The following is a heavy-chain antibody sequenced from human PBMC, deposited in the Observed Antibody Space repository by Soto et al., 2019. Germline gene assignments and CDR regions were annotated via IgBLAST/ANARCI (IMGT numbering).Heavy chain of an antibody. CDR2: IYYSGST. CDR1: GGSVSSGSYY. J-gene: IGHJ4*02. CDR3: AREVVFLQNYYFDY. V-gene: IGHV4-61*01. Sequence: SETLSLTCTVSGGSVSSGSYYWSWIRQPPGKGLEWIGYIYYSGSTNYNPSLKSRVTISVDTSKNQFSLKLGSVTAAGTAVYYCAREVVFLQNYYFDYWGQGTLVTVSS. D-gene: IGHD2-8*02.